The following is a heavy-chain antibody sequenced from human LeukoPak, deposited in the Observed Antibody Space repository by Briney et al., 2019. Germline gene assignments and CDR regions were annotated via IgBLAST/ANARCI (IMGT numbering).Heavy chain of an antibody. Sequence: PGGSLRLSCAASGFTFSSYSMNWVRQAPGKGLEWISYISSSSSTIYYADSVKGRFTISRDNAKNSLYLQMNSMRAEDTAVYYCARYAKVAAPRDFDYWGQGTLVTVSS. CDR1: GFTFSSYS. CDR3: ARYAKVAAPRDFDY. V-gene: IGHV3-48*01. D-gene: IGHD6-19*01. CDR2: ISSSSSTI. J-gene: IGHJ4*02.